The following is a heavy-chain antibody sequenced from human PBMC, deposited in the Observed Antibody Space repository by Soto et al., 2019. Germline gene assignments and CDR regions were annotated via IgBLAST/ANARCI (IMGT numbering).Heavy chain of an antibody. V-gene: IGHV4-39*01. CDR3: ARRARSVYPYSGYDFFDY. Sequence: SETLSLTCTVSGGSISSSSYYWGWIRQPPGKGLEWIGSIYYSGSTYYNPSLKSRVTISVDTSKNQFSLKLSSVTAADTAVYYCARRARSVYPYSGYDFFDYWGQGTLVTVSS. CDR1: GGSISSSSYY. CDR2: IYYSGST. D-gene: IGHD5-12*01. J-gene: IGHJ4*02.